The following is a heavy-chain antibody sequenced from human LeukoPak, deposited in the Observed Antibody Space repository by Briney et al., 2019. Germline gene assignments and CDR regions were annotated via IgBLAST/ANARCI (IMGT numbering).Heavy chain of an antibody. CDR1: GYTLTGYH. V-gene: IGHV1-2*06. CDR2: INPNSGDT. D-gene: IGHD3-3*01. CDR3: AREEEGDPDFWSGYYTGISSYYYYYGMDV. J-gene: IGHJ6*02. Sequence: GASVKVSCKASGYTLTGYHMHWVRQAPGQGLEWMGRINPNSGDTNYAQKFQGRVTMTRDTSISTAYMELSRLRSDDTAVYYCAREEEGDPDFWSGYYTGISSYYYYYGMDVWGQGTTVTVSS.